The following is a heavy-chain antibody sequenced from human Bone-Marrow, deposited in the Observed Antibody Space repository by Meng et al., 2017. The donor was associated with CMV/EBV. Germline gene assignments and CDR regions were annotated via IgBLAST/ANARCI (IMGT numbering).Heavy chain of an antibody. V-gene: IGHV1-8*03. J-gene: IGHJ4*02. CDR1: GYTFTSYD. CDR3: ARGPDSYCSSTSCLWADLDY. Sequence: ASVKVSCKASGYTFTSYDINWVRQATGQGLEWMGWMNPNSGNTGYAQKFQGRVTITRNTSISTAYMELSSLRSEDTAVYYCARGPDSYCSSTSCLWADLDYWGQGTLVTVSS. CDR2: MNPNSGNT. D-gene: IGHD2-2*01.